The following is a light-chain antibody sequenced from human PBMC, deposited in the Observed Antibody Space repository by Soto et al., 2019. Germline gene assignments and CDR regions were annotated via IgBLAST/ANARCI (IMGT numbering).Light chain of an antibody. CDR1: SSNIGAGHD. CDR2: GDT. J-gene: IGLJ3*02. CDR3: QVWDSSSDHWV. Sequence: QSVLTQPPSVSGAPGQRVTISCTGSSSNIGAGHDVHWYQQTPGTAPKLLIYGDTTRPSGVPDRFSGSKSGTSASLAITGLQAEDEADYYCQVWDSSSDHWVFGGGTKLTVL. V-gene: IGLV1-40*01.